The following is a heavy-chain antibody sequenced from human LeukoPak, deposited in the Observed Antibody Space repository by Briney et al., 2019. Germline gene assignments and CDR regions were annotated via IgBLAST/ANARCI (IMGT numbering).Heavy chain of an antibody. CDR1: GFTFSSYI. D-gene: IGHD2-2*01. CDR2: ISSSSSYI. J-gene: IGHJ4*02. CDR3: VRDHKPLVVPAAIDY. Sequence: PGGSLRLSCAASGFTFSSYIMNWVRQAPGKGLEWVSSISSSSSYIYYADSVKGRFTISRDNAKNSLYLQMNSLRAEDTAVYYCVRDHKPLVVPAAIDYWGQGTLVTVSS. V-gene: IGHV3-21*01.